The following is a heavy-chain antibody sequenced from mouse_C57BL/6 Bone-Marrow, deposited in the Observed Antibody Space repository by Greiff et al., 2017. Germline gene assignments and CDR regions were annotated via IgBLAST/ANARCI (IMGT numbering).Heavy chain of an antibody. CDR2: IDPETGGT. CDR1: GYTFTDYE. CDR3: TRSGPPMEY. D-gene: IGHD3-2*02. J-gene: IGHJ4*01. V-gene: IGHV1-15*01. Sequence: QVQLQQSGAELVRPGASVTLSCKASGYTFTDYEMHWVKQTPVHGLEWIGAIDPETGGTDYNQKFQGKAILTADKSSSTAYMQLRSLTSEDSAVLYCTRSGPPMEYWGQGTSVTVSS.